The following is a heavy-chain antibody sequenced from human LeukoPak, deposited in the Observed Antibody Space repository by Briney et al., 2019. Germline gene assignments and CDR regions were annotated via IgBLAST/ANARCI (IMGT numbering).Heavy chain of an antibody. V-gene: IGHV3-11*01. CDR1: GFTFSDYY. CDR3: ARVRPGSFHDAFDI. J-gene: IGHJ3*02. D-gene: IGHD1-26*01. Sequence: GGSLRLSCAASGFTFSDYYMSWIRQAPGKGLEWVSYISSSGSTIYYADSVKGRFTISRDNAKNSLYLQMNGLRAEDTAVYYCARVRPGSFHDAFDIWGQGTMVTVSS. CDR2: ISSSGSTI.